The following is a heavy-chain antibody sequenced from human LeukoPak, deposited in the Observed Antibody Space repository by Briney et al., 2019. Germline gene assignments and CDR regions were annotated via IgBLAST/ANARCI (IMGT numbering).Heavy chain of an antibody. D-gene: IGHD4-17*01. V-gene: IGHV1-8*01. Sequence: GASVKVSCKASGYTFTSYDINWVRQATGQGLEWMGWMNPNSGNTGYAQKFQGRVTMTRNTSISTAYMELSSLRSEDTAVYYCARAPNDYGDYRDLRPDYWGQGTLVTVSS. J-gene: IGHJ4*02. CDR3: ARAPNDYGDYRDLRPDY. CDR1: GYTFTSYD. CDR2: MNPNSGNT.